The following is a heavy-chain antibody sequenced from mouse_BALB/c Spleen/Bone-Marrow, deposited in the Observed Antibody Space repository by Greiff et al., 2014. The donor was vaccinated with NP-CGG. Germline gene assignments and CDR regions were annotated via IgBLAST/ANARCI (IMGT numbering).Heavy chain of an antibody. CDR1: GFSFNTYA. J-gene: IGHJ2*01. CDR2: INSGGSYT. D-gene: IGHD3-2*01. CDR3: ARLDSSGSNYFDC. V-gene: IGHV5-9-4*01. Sequence: EVMLVESGGGLVKPGGSLKLACAASGFSFNTYAMSWVRQSPGKRLEWVATINSGGSYTYYPDTVTGRFTISRDNAKNTLYLEMSSLRSEDAAMYYCARLDSSGSNYFDCWGQGTTLTVSS.